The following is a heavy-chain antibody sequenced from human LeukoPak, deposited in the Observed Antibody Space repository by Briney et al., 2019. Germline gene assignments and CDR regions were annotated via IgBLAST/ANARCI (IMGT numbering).Heavy chain of an antibody. CDR2: IKQDGSEK. J-gene: IGHJ4*02. CDR3: ARAPNRDWYYDLWSGYSRFRHPNRFDY. Sequence: GGSLRLSCAASGFTFSSYWWSWVRQPPGKGLEWVGNIKQDGSEKYNVDSVRGRFTISRANAKNSLYLQMNTLRAEDTPVYYCARAPNRDWYYDLWSGYSRFRHPNRFDYWGQGTLVTVSS. CDR1: GFTFSSYW. D-gene: IGHD3-3*01. V-gene: IGHV3-7*01.